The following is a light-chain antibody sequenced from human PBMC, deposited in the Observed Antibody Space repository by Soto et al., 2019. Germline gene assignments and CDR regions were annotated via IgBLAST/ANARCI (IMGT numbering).Light chain of an antibody. CDR1: QSINNN. CDR3: QQYNNWPRAT. V-gene: IGKV3-15*01. Sequence: VMTQSPATLSVSPGERATLSCRASQSINNNLAWYQQQPGQAPRLIMFRTSTRATGVPARFSGSGSETDFNLIISSLQSEDFALYYCQQYNNWPRATFGGGTKVDIK. J-gene: IGKJ4*01. CDR2: RTS.